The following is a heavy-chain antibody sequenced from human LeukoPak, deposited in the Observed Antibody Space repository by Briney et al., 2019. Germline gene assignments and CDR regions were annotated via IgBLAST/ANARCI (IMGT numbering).Heavy chain of an antibody. CDR1: GYTFTSYG. D-gene: IGHD1-7*01. CDR2: ISAYNGNT. V-gene: IGHV1-18*01. CDR3: ARDKLPSKWDV. J-gene: IGHJ6*04. Sequence: ASVKVSCKASGYTFTSYGISWVRQAPGQGLEWMGWISAYNGNTNYAQKLQGRVTMTRDMSTSTVYMELSSLRSEDTAVYYCARDKLPSKWDVWGKGTTVTVSS.